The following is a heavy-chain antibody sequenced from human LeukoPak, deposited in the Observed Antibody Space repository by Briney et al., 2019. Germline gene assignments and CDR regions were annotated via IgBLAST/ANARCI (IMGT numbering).Heavy chain of an antibody. CDR1: GFTFSSYA. D-gene: IGHD3-3*01. Sequence: GGSLRLSCAVSGFTFSSYAMHWVRQAPGKGLEWVAFIRYDGSNKYYADSVKGRFTISRDNSKNTLYLQMNSLRAEDTAVYYCAKGSKEVLFTRDHYMDVWGKGTTVTISS. CDR2: IRYDGSNK. CDR3: AKGSKEVLFTRDHYMDV. J-gene: IGHJ6*03. V-gene: IGHV3-30*02.